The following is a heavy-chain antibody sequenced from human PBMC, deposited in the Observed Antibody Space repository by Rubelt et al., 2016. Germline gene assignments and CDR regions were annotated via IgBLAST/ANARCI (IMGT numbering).Heavy chain of an antibody. J-gene: IGHJ5*02. CDR3: TGGWDGGFDP. Sequence: EVQLVESGGGLVQPGGSLRLSCAVSGFNISVNYMSWVRQAPGQGLEWVSVIDGGDGTWYADSVRGSFTISRDKFKNTLYLQMYNLRVEDTAVYDCTGGWDGGFDPWGQGTLVTVSS. D-gene: IGHD1-26*01. V-gene: IGHV3-66*01. CDR2: IDGGDGT. CDR1: GFNISVNY.